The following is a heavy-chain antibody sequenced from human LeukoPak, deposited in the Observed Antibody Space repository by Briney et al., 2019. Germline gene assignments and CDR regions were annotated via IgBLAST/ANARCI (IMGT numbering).Heavy chain of an antibody. CDR3: ARDRRFLEWYPSHWYFDL. CDR2: IYNSGST. Sequence: PSETLSLTCTVSGGSISSGSYYWSRIRQPAGKGLEWIGRIYNSGSTYYNPSLKSRVTISVDTSKNQFSLKLSSVTAADTAVYYCARDRRFLEWYPSHWYFDLWGRGTLVTVSS. D-gene: IGHD3-3*01. J-gene: IGHJ2*01. V-gene: IGHV4-61*02. CDR1: GGSISSGSYY.